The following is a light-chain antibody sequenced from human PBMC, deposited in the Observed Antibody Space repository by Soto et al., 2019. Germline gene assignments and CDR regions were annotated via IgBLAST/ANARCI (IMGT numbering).Light chain of an antibody. CDR2: GAS. CDR1: HIVSSSS. V-gene: IGKV3D-20*02. CDR3: QQRSNWPPEIT. J-gene: IGKJ5*01. Sequence: EIVLTQSPGTLSLSPLQRATLSCVSIHIVSSSSLAWYQQRPGQAPRLLIYGASRRATGIPDRFSGSGSGTDFTLTISRLEPEDFAVYYCQQRSNWPPEITFGQGTRLEIK.